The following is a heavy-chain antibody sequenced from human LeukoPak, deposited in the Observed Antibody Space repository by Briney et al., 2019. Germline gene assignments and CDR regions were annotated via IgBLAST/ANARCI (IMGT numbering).Heavy chain of an antibody. J-gene: IGHJ4*02. CDR3: ARTAGVAVAGSRQYFDY. V-gene: IGHV4-39*01. CDR1: GDSISSSTYY. Sequence: SETLSLTCTVSGDSISSSTYYWAWIRQPPGMGLEWIGTIYFSGSTYYHPSLKSRVTISVDTPKNQFSLNVSSVTAADTAVYYCARTAGVAVAGSRQYFDYWGQGALVTVSS. CDR2: IYFSGST. D-gene: IGHD6-19*01.